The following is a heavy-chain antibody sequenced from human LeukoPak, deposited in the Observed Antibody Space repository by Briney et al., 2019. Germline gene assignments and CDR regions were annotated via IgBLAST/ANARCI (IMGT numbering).Heavy chain of an antibody. CDR2: TSHSGDT. CDR3: VRDPREDSRDDSLGY. Sequence: SETLSLTCSVSGYPISNGYYWGWIRQPPGKGLEWIGSTSHSGDTYYNPSLKSRVTMSVDASKNQFSLKMNSLTAADTAVYYCVRDPREDSRDDSLGYWGQGTLVTVSS. V-gene: IGHV4-38-2*02. J-gene: IGHJ4*02. D-gene: IGHD3-22*01. CDR1: GYPISNGYY.